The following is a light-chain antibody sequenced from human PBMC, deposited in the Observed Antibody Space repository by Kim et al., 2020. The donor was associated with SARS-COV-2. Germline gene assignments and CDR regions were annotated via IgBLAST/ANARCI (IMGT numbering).Light chain of an antibody. CDR2: AAS. CDR3: LQHDSYPLT. J-gene: IGKJ4*01. V-gene: IGKV1-17*03. CDR1: QGISNH. Sequence: SASVGDRVTITCRAGQGISNHLAWFQLKPGKVPKRLIYAASSLQSGVPSRFSGSGSGTEFTLTISSLQAEDSATYCCLQHDSYPLTFGGGTKVEI.